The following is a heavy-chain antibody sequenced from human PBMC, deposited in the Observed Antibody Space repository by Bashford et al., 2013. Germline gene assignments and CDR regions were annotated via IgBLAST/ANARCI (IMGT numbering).Heavy chain of an antibody. CDR2: ISASGGGT. Sequence: MGWVRQAPGKGLEWVSAISASGGGTSYADSVKGRFTISRDNSKDTLYLQMNSLRADDTAVYHCAKVHKYTLDAFDIWGQGTMVTVSS. V-gene: IGHV3-23*01. J-gene: IGHJ3*02. D-gene: IGHD2-2*02. CDR3: AKVHKYTLDAFDI.